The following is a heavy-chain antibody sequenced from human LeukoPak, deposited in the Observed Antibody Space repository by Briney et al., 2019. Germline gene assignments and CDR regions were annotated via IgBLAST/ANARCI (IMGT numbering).Heavy chain of an antibody. CDR3: AKVTTVTLPVY. Sequence: GGSLRLSCAASGFTFSSYTMGWVRQAPGKGLEWVSDINSSGGTTYYADSVKGRFTISRDNSKNTLYLQMNSLRAEDTAVYYCAKVTTVTLPVYWGQGTLVTVSS. D-gene: IGHD4-17*01. CDR1: GFTFSSYT. V-gene: IGHV3-23*01. J-gene: IGHJ4*02. CDR2: INSSGGTT.